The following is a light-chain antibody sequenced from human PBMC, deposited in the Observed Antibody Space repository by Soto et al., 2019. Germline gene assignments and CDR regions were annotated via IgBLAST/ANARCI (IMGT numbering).Light chain of an antibody. CDR2: GAS. CDR3: QVYGGSPPAIT. CDR1: QSVSSSY. J-gene: IGKJ5*01. Sequence: EIVLTQSPGTLSLSPGERATLSCRASQSVSSSYLAWYQQKPGQAPRLLIYGASSRATGIPDWFSGSGSGSDFARAISRLEPEDCAVYYCQVYGGSPPAITFGQGKRLE. V-gene: IGKV3-20*01.